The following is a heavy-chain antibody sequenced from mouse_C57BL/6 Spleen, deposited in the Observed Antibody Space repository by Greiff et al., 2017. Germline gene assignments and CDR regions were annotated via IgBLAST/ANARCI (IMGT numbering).Heavy chain of an antibody. J-gene: IGHJ1*03. CDR3: TNYYGSSPSYWYFDV. CDR1: GYTFTSYW. D-gene: IGHD1-1*01. Sequence: VQLQQSGTVLARPGASVKMSCKTSGYTFTSYWMHWVKQRPGQGLEWIGAIYPGNSDTSYNQKFKGKAKLTAVTSASPAYMELSSLTNEDSAVYYCTNYYGSSPSYWYFDVWGTGTTVTVSS. CDR2: IYPGNSDT. V-gene: IGHV1-5*01.